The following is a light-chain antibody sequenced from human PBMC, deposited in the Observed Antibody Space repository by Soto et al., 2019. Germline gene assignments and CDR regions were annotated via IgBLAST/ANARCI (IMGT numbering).Light chain of an antibody. CDR2: LNSDGSH. J-gene: IGLJ2*01. Sequence: QLVLTQSPSASASLGASVKLTCTLSSGHSNYAIAWHQQQPEKGPRYLMKLNSDGSHSKGDGIPDRFSGSSSGAERYVTISSLQSEDEADYYCQTWGTGIHVVFGGGTKLTVL. CDR3: QTWGTGIHVV. V-gene: IGLV4-69*01. CDR1: SGHSNYA.